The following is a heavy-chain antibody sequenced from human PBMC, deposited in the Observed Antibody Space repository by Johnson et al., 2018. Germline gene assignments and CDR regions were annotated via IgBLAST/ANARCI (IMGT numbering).Heavy chain of an antibody. V-gene: IGHV3-23*01. J-gene: IGHJ3*02. CDR1: RFIFSNYA. D-gene: IGHD1-14*01. Sequence: VQLQESGGGLVQPGGSLRLSCGASRFIFSNYAMVWVRQAPGTGLEWVSSVIGNGDSTYYADSVKGRFTTSRDNSKNMVYLQMNSLRAEDTAVYYCAKELAQAGRGAFEMWGQGTMVTVSS. CDR3: AKELAQAGRGAFEM. CDR2: VIGNGDST.